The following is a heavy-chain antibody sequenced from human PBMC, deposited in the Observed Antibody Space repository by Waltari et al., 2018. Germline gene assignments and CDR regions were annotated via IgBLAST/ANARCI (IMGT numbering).Heavy chain of an antibody. CDR3: ARDSAGGAYDSSGYYET. J-gene: IGHJ4*02. CDR2: IIPILGIA. V-gene: IGHV1-69*10. CDR1: GGTFSSYA. Sequence: QVQLVQSGAEVKKPGSSVKVSCKASGGTFSSYAISWVRQAPGQGLEWMGGIIPILGIANYAQKFQGRVTITADKSTSTAYMELSSLRSEDTAVYYCARDSAGGAYDSSGYYETWGQGTLVTVSS. D-gene: IGHD3-22*01.